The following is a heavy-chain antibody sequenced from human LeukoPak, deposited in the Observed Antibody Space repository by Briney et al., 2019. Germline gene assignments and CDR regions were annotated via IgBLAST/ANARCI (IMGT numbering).Heavy chain of an antibody. CDR1: GFTVSSNY. J-gene: IGHJ4*02. Sequence: GGSLRLSCAASGFTVSSNYMSWVRQAPGKGLEWVPVIYSGGSTYYADSVKGRFTISRDNSKNTLYLQMNSLRAEDTAVYYCARDYDSTFDYWGQGTLVTVSS. CDR2: IYSGGST. CDR3: ARDYDSTFDY. V-gene: IGHV3-53*01. D-gene: IGHD3-22*01.